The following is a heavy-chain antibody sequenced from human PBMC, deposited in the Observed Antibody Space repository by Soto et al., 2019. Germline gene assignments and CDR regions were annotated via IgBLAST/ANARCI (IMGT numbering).Heavy chain of an antibody. CDR3: AAYSGSFYYGMDV. J-gene: IGHJ6*02. V-gene: IGHV5-51*01. Sequence: GESLKISCKASGYSFTSYWIGWVRQMPGKGLEWMGIIYPGDSDTRYSPSFQGQATISADKSISTAYLQWSSLKASDTAMYYCAAYSGSFYYGMDVWGQGTTVTVSS. CDR2: IYPGDSDT. CDR1: GYSFTSYW. D-gene: IGHD1-26*01.